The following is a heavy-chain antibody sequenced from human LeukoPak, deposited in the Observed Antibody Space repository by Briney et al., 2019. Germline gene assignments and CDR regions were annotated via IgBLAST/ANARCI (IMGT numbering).Heavy chain of an antibody. J-gene: IGHJ5*02. CDR1: GGSFSGYY. Sequence: SETLSLTCAVYGGSFSGYYWSWIRQPPGKGLEWIGEINHSGSTNYNPSLKSRVTISVDTSKNQFSLKLSSVTAADTAVYYCARGFRYYDILTGYYGNWFDPWGQGTLVTVSS. V-gene: IGHV4-34*01. CDR3: ARGFRYYDILTGYYGNWFDP. CDR2: INHSGST. D-gene: IGHD3-9*01.